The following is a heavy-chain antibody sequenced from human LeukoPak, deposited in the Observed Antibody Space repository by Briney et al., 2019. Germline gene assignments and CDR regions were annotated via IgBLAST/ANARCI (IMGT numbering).Heavy chain of an antibody. D-gene: IGHD2-2*02. CDR1: GFTFSSYG. Sequence: EPGGSLRLSCAASGFTFSSYGMHWVRQAPGKGLEWVAFIRYDGSNKYYADSVKGRFTISRDNSKNTLYLQMNSLRAEDTAVYYCAKDFLEYQLLYYFDYWGQGTLVTVSS. V-gene: IGHV3-30*02. J-gene: IGHJ4*02. CDR2: IRYDGSNK. CDR3: AKDFLEYQLLYYFDY.